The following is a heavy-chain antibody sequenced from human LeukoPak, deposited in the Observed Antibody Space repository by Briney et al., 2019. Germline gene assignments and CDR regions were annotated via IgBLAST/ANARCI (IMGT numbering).Heavy chain of an antibody. V-gene: IGHV3-30*18. D-gene: IGHD1-1*01. CDR2: ISYDGSNK. CDR1: GFTVSSNY. CDR3: AKDTIPLMYRHYYFDY. Sequence: PGGSLRLSCAASGFTVSSNYMSWVRQAPGKGLEWVAVISYDGSNKYYADSVKGRFTISRDNSKNTLYLQMNSLRAEDTAVYYCAKDTIPLMYRHYYFDYWGQGTLVTVSS. J-gene: IGHJ4*02.